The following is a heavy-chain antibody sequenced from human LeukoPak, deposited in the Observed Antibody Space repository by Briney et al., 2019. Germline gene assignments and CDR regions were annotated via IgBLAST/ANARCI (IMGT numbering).Heavy chain of an antibody. D-gene: IGHD3-10*01. Sequence: SETLSLTCTVSGGSISSSSYYWGWIRRPPGKGLEWIGSISYSGSTYYNPSLKSRVTISVDTSKNQFSLKLSSVTAADTAVYYCARSGSGSQYYYYYYYMDVWGKGTTVTVSS. CDR2: ISYSGST. CDR1: GGSISSSSYY. J-gene: IGHJ6*03. V-gene: IGHV4-39*01. CDR3: ARSGSGSQYYYYYYYMDV.